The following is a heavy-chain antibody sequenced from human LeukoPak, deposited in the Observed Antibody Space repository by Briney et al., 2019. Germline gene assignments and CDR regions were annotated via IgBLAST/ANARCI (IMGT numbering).Heavy chain of an antibody. J-gene: IGHJ3*02. D-gene: IGHD5-24*01. CDR1: GGSISSSSYY. V-gene: IGHV4-39*07. CDR3: ARDRSVEMATADAFDI. Sequence: TSETLSLTRTVSGGSISSSSYYWGWIRQPPGKGLEWIGSIYYSGSTYYNPSLKSRVTISVDTSKNQFSLKLSSVTAADTAVYYCARDRSVEMATADAFDIWGQGTMVTVSS. CDR2: IYYSGST.